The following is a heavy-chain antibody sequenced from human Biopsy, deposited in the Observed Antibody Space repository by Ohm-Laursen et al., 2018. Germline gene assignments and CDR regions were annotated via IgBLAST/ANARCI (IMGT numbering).Heavy chain of an antibody. J-gene: IGHJ6*02. Sequence: SDTLSLTCTVSGCSISSDYWSWIRQTPGKGLEWIGNIYYSGSTNYNPSLKSRVTISVDASKNQFSLRLNSVTAADTAVYYCARATNSTGWPYYYFYGMDVWGQGTTVTVSS. CDR3: ARATNSTGWPYYYFYGMDV. CDR1: GCSISSDY. D-gene: IGHD2/OR15-2a*01. CDR2: IYYSGST. V-gene: IGHV4-59*07.